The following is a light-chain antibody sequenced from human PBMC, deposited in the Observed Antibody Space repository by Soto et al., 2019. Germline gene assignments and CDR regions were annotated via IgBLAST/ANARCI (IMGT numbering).Light chain of an antibody. J-gene: IGLJ2*01. Sequence: QSALTQPPSASGTPGQRVIISCSGSSSNIGSNTVNWYQQLPGTAPKLLIYSNNQRPSGVPDRFSGSKSGTSASLAISGLQSEDEADYYCAAWDDSLSGPVFGGGTKLTVL. V-gene: IGLV1-44*01. CDR1: SSNIGSNT. CDR3: AAWDDSLSGPV. CDR2: SNN.